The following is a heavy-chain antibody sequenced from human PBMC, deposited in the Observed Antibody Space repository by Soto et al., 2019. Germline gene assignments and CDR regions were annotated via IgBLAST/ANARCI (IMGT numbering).Heavy chain of an antibody. CDR1: GFTFSSYA. D-gene: IGHD6-13*01. J-gene: IGHJ6*02. Sequence: GGSLRLSCAASGFTFSSYAMSWVLQAPGKGLEWVSAISGSGGSTYYADSVKGRCTIARDNSKNTLYLQMNSLRAEDTAVYYCAKDAALGSSWLPYYYYGMDVWRQGTTVTVSS. CDR3: AKDAALGSSWLPYYYYGMDV. CDR2: ISGSGGST. V-gene: IGHV3-23*01.